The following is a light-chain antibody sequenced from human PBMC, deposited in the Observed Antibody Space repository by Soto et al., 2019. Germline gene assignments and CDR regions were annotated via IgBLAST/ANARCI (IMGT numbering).Light chain of an antibody. CDR2: AAS. Sequence: EIVLTQSPGTLSLSPGERATLSCRASQSFRYLAWYQQKPGQAPRLLIYAASSRVTGIPDRFSGSGSGTDFTLTISRLEPEDFAVYYCQQYGGSPPFTFGPGTKVDIK. J-gene: IGKJ3*01. V-gene: IGKV3-20*01. CDR1: QSFRY. CDR3: QQYGGSPPFT.